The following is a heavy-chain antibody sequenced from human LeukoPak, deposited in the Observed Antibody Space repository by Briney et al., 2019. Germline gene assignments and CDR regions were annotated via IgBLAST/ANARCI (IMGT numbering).Heavy chain of an antibody. Sequence: PSETLSLTCTVSGSSISSYYWSWIRQPPGKGLEGIGYIFYSGSTNYNPSLKSRVTISVDTSKNQFSLKLSSVTAADTAVYYCARARPYYGSGSYYKFFDYWGQGTLVTVSS. CDR1: GSSISSYY. CDR2: IFYSGST. V-gene: IGHV4-59*12. J-gene: IGHJ4*02. D-gene: IGHD3-10*01. CDR3: ARARPYYGSGSYYKFFDY.